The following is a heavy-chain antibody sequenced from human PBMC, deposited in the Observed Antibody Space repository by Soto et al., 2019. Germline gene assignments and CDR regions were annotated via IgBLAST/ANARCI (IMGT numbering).Heavy chain of an antibody. CDR1: GGSISSSS. CDR2: VYYSGTT. V-gene: IGHV4-59*01. CDR3: ARTTAVPNSLRSRYFFDY. D-gene: IGHD4-17*01. J-gene: IGHJ4*02. Sequence: PSETLSLTCTVSGGSISSSSWSWIRQPPGRGLEWIGYVYYSGTTNYNPSLKSRVTISVDLSKNQFSLRLSSVTTADTALYYCARTTAVPNSLRSRYFFDYWGQGTLVTVSS.